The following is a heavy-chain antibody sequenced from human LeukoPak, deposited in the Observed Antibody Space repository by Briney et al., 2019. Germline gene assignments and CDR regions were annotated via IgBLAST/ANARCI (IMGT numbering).Heavy chain of an antibody. Sequence: SETLSLTCSVSGVSFSSHYWSWIRQPPGRGLEWIGYMFDSKNTKDNPSLKSRITLSADTSKNQFSLRLSSVTAADTAVYYCATIKRGSIFGYFDFWGQGILVTVSS. J-gene: IGHJ4*02. CDR3: ATIKRGSIFGYFDF. CDR2: MFDSKNT. V-gene: IGHV4-59*11. CDR1: GVSFSSHY. D-gene: IGHD5-18*01.